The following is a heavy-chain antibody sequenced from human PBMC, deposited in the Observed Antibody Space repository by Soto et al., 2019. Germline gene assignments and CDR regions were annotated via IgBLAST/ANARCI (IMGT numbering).Heavy chain of an antibody. Sequence: ASVKVSCKASGYTFTSYAMHWVRQAPGQRLEWMGWINAGNGNTKYSQKFQGRVTITRDTSASTAYMELSSLRSEDTAVYYCARSIIAVAGPTPHFDYWGQGTLVTVSS. CDR1: GYTFTSYA. CDR3: ARSIIAVAGPTPHFDY. J-gene: IGHJ4*02. V-gene: IGHV1-3*01. CDR2: INAGNGNT. D-gene: IGHD6-19*01.